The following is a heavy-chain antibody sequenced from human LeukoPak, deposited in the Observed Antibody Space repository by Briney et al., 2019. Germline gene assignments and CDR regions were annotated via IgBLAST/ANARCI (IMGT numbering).Heavy chain of an antibody. D-gene: IGHD5-18*01. CDR1: GGSISSGRDY. V-gene: IGHV4-61*02. CDR2: IYTSGST. J-gene: IGHJ6*03. Sequence: SESLSLTCTVSGGSISSGRDYSSWIRQPAGKGLEWIGRIYTSGSTNYNPSLKGRVTISVDTSKNQFSLKLSSVTAADPAIRYCARDYVYGYSYGFNYYYMDVGGKGTTVTVSS. CDR3: ARDYVYGYSYGFNYYYMDV.